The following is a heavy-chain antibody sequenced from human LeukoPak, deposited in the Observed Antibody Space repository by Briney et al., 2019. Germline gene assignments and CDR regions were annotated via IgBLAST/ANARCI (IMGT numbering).Heavy chain of an antibody. D-gene: IGHD3-22*01. CDR1: GFTFSNAW. Sequence: GGSLRLSCATSGFTFSNAWMNWVRQAPGKGLEWVGRIRSNSDGGTIDYAAPVKGRFTLSRDDSKTTLYLQMNSLQTEDTAVYYCATDFYDSTWGEGTLVTVSS. CDR3: ATDFYDST. V-gene: IGHV3-15*07. CDR2: IRSNSDGGTI. J-gene: IGHJ5*02.